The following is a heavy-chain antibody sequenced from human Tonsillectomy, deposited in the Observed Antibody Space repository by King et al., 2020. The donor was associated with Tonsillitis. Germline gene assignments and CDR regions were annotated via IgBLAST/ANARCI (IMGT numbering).Heavy chain of an antibody. Sequence: QLVQSGGGVVQPGRSLRLSCAASGFTFSSYGMHWVRQAPGKGLEWVAVISYDGSNKYYADSVKGRFTISRDNSKNTLYLQMNSLRAEDTAVYYCAKXNRXXLPXXXXXXXGTLVTVSS. D-gene: IGHD1-14*01. V-gene: IGHV3-30*18. CDR1: GFTFSSYG. J-gene: IGHJ4*02. CDR3: AKXNRXXLPXXXX. CDR2: ISYDGSNK.